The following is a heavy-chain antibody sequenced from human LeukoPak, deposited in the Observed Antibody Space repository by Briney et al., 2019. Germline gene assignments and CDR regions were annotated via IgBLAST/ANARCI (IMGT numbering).Heavy chain of an antibody. Sequence: HPGGSLRLSCAASAFTFSNYWMSWVRQAPGKGLEWVANINQDGSEIYYVDSVKGRFTISRDNAKNSLYLQINSVRADDTAVYYCARDQGRMLEERTTTWYFDLWGGGTLVTVSS. CDR2: INQDGSEI. D-gene: IGHD1-1*01. CDR3: ARDQGRMLEERTTTWYFDL. V-gene: IGHV3-7*01. J-gene: IGHJ2*01. CDR1: AFTFSNYW.